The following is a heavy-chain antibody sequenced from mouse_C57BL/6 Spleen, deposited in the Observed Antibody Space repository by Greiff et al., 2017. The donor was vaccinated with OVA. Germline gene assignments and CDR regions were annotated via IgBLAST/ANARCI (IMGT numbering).Heavy chain of an antibody. Sequence: QVQLKQPGAELVRPGSSVKLSCKASGYTFTSYWMHWVKQRPIQGLEWIGNIDPSDSETHYNQKFKDKATLTVDKSSSTAYMQLSSLTSEDSAVYYCARERTTVVDYAMDYWGQGTSVTVSS. V-gene: IGHV1-52*01. CDR3: ARERTTVVDYAMDY. CDR1: GYTFTSYW. J-gene: IGHJ4*01. D-gene: IGHD1-1*01. CDR2: IDPSDSET.